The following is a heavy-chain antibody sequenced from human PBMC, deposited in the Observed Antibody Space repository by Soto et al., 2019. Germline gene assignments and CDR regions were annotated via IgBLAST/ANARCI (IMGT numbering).Heavy chain of an antibody. V-gene: IGHV1-2*04. Sequence: ASVKVSCKASGYTFTGNYLHWVRQAPGQGREWLGWIDPNSCATKYAQQFQGCVTMTRDTSISTIYLDLSSLKSNDTAIYYCAREGVGPTYGLFDRWGQGTLVTVSS. D-gene: IGHD1-26*01. CDR1: GYTFTGNY. CDR2: IDPNSCAT. J-gene: IGHJ5*02. CDR3: AREGVGPTYGLFDR.